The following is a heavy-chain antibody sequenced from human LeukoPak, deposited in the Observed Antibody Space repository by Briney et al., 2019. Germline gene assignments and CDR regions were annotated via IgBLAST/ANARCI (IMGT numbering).Heavy chain of an antibody. V-gene: IGHV1-18*04. CDR2: ISAYNGNT. J-gene: IGHJ4*02. Sequence: GASVNVSCKASGYTFTSYGISWVRQAPGQGLEWMGWISAYNGNTNYAQKLQGRVTMTTDTSTSTAYVELRSLRSDDTAVYYCARVTLYYDILTGYDYWGQGTLVTVSS. CDR3: ARVTLYYDILTGYDY. CDR1: GYTFTSYG. D-gene: IGHD3-9*01.